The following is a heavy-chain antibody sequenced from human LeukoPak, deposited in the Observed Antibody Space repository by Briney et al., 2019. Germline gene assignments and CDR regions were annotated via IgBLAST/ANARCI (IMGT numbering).Heavy chain of an antibody. CDR2: IRYDGSNK. CDR1: GFTFSSYW. D-gene: IGHD3-3*01. Sequence: GGSLRLSCAASGFTFSSYWMHWVRQAPGKGLEWVAFIRYDGSNKYYADSVKGRFTISRDNSKNTLYLQMNSLRAEDTAVYYCAKDVLRFLEWLFAFDYWGQGTLVTVSS. V-gene: IGHV3-30*02. CDR3: AKDVLRFLEWLFAFDY. J-gene: IGHJ4*02.